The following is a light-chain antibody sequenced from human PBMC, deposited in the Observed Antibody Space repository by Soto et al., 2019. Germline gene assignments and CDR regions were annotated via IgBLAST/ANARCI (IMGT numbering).Light chain of an antibody. V-gene: IGLV7-46*01. CDR3: LLYYDTIRI. Sequence: QAVVTQEPSLTVSPGGTVTLTCASSTGTLPSGHFPYWFQQKPGQAPRALIFDTSNRHSWTPARFSGSLLGGKAALTLSGAQPDDEVDYYCLLYYDTIRIFGGGTKLTVL. J-gene: IGLJ2*01. CDR1: TGTLPSGHF. CDR2: DTS.